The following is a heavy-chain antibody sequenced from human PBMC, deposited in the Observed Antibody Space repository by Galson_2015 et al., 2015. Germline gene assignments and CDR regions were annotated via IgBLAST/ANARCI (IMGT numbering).Heavy chain of an antibody. CDR3: AKDLSTSGYSYGGRYYYYGMDV. CDR1: GFTFSSYG. J-gene: IGHJ6*02. Sequence: SLRLSCAASGFTFSSYGMHWVRQAPGKGLEWVAVISYDGSNKYYADSVKGRFTISRDNSKNTLYLQMNSLRAEGTAVYYCAKDLSTSGYSYGGRYYYYGMDVWGQGTTVTVSS. V-gene: IGHV3-30*18. CDR2: ISYDGSNK. D-gene: IGHD5-18*01.